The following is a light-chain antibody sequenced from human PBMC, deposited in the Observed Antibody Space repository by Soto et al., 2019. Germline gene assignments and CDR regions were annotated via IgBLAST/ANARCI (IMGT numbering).Light chain of an antibody. J-gene: IGKJ1*01. CDR3: QQYGSSPPWT. Sequence: EIVLTQSPVTLSLSPGERATLSCRASQSVSSSYLAWYQHKPGQAPRLLIYGASSRATGIPDRFRGSGSGTDFTLTISGLEPEDFAVYYCQQYGSSPPWTFGQGTKVDIK. V-gene: IGKV3-20*01. CDR2: GAS. CDR1: QSVSSSY.